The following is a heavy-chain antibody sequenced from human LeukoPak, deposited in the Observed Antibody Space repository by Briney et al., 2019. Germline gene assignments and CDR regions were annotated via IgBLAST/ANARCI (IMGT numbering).Heavy chain of an antibody. J-gene: IGHJ4*02. D-gene: IGHD5-18*01. V-gene: IGHV3-74*01. Sequence: QSGGSLRLSCAASGXTLSSYWMHWVRQAPGKGLVWVSGIDSDGRSTSYADSVKGRFTISRDPAKNTLFLQMNSLRAEDTAVYYCARDTAPSYWGQGTLVTVSS. CDR1: GXTLSSYW. CDR3: ARDTAPSY. CDR2: IDSDGRST.